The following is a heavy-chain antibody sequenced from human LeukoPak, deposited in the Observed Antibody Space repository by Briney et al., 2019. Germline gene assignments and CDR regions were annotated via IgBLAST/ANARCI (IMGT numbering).Heavy chain of an antibody. Sequence: GRSLRLSCAASGFTFSRYGMHWVRQAPGKGVEWVAVIWSDGSNKYYADSVKGRFTISRDNSKNTLYLQMNSLRAEDTAVYYCASLTGYYWGIAVAGHSPFDYWGQGTLVTVSS. V-gene: IGHV3-33*01. CDR1: GFTFSRYG. D-gene: IGHD6-19*01. J-gene: IGHJ4*02. CDR3: ASLTGYYWGIAVAGHSPFDY. CDR2: IWSDGSNK.